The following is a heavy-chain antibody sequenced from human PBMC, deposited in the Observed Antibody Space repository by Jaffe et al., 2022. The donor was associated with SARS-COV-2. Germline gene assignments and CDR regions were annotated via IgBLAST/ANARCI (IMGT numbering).Heavy chain of an antibody. CDR1: GGSIIATNYY. CDR2: IYYSGST. Sequence: QLQLQESGPGLVKPSETLSLTCTVSGGSIIATNYYWGWIRQPPGKGLEYIGSIYYSGSTYYNPSLKSRVTISQDTSKNHFSLKLNSVTAADTAVYYCVRQLNYGNYVITGSDIWGPGTMVTVSS. CDR3: VRQLNYGNYVITGSDI. V-gene: IGHV4-39*01. J-gene: IGHJ3*02. D-gene: IGHD4-17*01.